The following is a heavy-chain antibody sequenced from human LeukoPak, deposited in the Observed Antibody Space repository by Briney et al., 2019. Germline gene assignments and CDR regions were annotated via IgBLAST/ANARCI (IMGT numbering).Heavy chain of an antibody. CDR1: GFTFDDYA. V-gene: IGHV3-43*02. J-gene: IGHJ4*02. Sequence: GGSLRPSCAASGFTFDDYAMHWVRQAPGKGLEWVSLISGDGGSTYYADSVKGRFTISRDNAENSLFLQMNSLRPEDTALYYCAKARNTGWFSPDFDYWGQGTLVTVSS. CDR2: ISGDGGST. D-gene: IGHD6-19*01. CDR3: AKARNTGWFSPDFDY.